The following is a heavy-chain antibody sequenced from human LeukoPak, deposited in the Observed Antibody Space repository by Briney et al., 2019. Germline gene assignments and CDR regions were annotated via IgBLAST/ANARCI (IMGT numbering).Heavy chain of an antibody. CDR1: GLPLGSYA. V-gene: IGHV3-21*05. CDR2: ISRSSAAI. J-gene: IGHJ6*03. CDR3: AGDPSVGDNWYYYVDV. D-gene: IGHD1-1*01. Sequence: GGSLRLSCAAAGLPLGSYAMSWVRQAPGKGLEWVAYISRSSAAIGYADSLKGRFIVSRDNTKNSLYLQMNSLRVEDTAVYYCAGDPSVGDNWYYYVDVWGKGTTVTVS.